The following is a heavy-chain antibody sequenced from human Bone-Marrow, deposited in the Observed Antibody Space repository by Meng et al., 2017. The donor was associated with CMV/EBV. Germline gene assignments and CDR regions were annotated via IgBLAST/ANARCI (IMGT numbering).Heavy chain of an antibody. D-gene: IGHD3-3*01. J-gene: IGHJ6*02. CDR3: ARGGRDYDFWSAVYFLYYYGMDV. CDR1: GYTFSNYY. Sequence: ASVKVSCKASGYTFSNYYIHWVRQAPGQGLEWMGWVIPSSGGTNSAQKFQGRVTMTRDTSISTAYMELNRLRSDDTAVYFCARGGRDYDFWSAVYFLYYYGMDVWGQGTTVTVSS. CDR2: VIPSSGGT. V-gene: IGHV1-2*02.